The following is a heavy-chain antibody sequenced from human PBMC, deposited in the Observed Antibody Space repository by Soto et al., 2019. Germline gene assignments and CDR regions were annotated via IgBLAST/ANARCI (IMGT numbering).Heavy chain of an antibody. CDR3: AKGFGARNYDSSGYPLQYYYYGMDV. V-gene: IGHV3-23*01. Sequence: HPVGSLRLSCAASGFTFSSYAMSWVRQAPGEGLEWFSAISGSGGSTYYADSVKGRFTVSRDNSKNTLYLQMNSLRAEDTAVYYCAKGFGARNYDSSGYPLQYYYYGMDVWGQGTTVTVSS. J-gene: IGHJ6*02. CDR2: ISGSGGST. CDR1: GFTFSSYA. D-gene: IGHD3-22*01.